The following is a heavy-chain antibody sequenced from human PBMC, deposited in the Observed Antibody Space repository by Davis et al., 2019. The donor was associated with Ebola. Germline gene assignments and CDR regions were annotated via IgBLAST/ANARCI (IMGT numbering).Heavy chain of an antibody. Sequence: GESLKISCKGSGYSFTTYWIGWVRQMPGKGLEWMGIIYPGDSDTRYRPSFQGQVTISVDKSISTAYLQWSSLKASDTAMYYCARGPLVWSAYYGEVDYWGQGTLVTVSS. V-gene: IGHV5-51*01. CDR3: ARGPLVWSAYYGEVDY. J-gene: IGHJ4*02. D-gene: IGHD3-3*01. CDR1: GYSFTTYW. CDR2: IYPGDSDT.